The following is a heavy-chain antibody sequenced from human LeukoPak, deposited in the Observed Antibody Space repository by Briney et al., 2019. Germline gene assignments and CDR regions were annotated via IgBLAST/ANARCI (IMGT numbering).Heavy chain of an antibody. V-gene: IGHV3-23*01. Sequence: GGSLRLSCAASGFTFSTYVMFWVRQAPGKGLEWVLAISGSGGSTYYADSVKGRFTISRDNSKNMLYLQMDSLRAEDTAVYYCAKKVGSYGSSPFDYWGQGTLVTVSS. J-gene: IGHJ4*02. CDR2: ISGSGGST. CDR3: AKKVGSYGSSPFDY. D-gene: IGHD5-18*01. CDR1: GFTFSTYV.